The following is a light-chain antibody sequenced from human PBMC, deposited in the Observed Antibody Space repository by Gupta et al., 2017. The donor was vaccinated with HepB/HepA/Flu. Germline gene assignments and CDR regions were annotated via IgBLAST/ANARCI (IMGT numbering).Light chain of an antibody. CDR3: NSRDSSGNHVV. CDR2: GKN. CDR1: SVRRFY. J-gene: IGLJ2*01. Sequence: SSELTQDPAVSVALGQTVRITCQGDSVRRFYASWYQQKPGQAPILVIYGKNNRPSGIPDRFSGSNSGNIASLTITAARAEDEADYYCNSRDSSGNHVVFGGGTKLTVL. V-gene: IGLV3-19*01.